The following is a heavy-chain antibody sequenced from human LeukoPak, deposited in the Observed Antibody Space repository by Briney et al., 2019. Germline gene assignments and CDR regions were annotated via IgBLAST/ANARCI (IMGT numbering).Heavy chain of an antibody. V-gene: IGHV3-30-3*01. CDR1: GFTFSSYA. CDR2: ISYDGSNK. J-gene: IGHJ3*02. D-gene: IGHD3-22*01. Sequence: GRSLRLSCAASGFTFSSYAMHWVCQAPGKGLEWVAVISYDGSNKYYADSVKGRFTISRDNSKNTLYLQMNSLRAEDTAVYYCARYAYDSSGYYLGHAFDIWGQGTMVTVSS. CDR3: ARYAYDSSGYYLGHAFDI.